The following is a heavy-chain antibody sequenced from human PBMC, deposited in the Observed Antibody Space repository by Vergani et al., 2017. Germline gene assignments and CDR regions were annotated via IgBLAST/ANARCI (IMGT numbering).Heavy chain of an antibody. CDR3: ARGLWDCTHIRCSPPSY. CDR2: ISSSGSTI. CDR1: GFTFSDYY. D-gene: IGHD2-8*01. Sequence: QVQLVESGGGLVKPGGSLRLSCAASGFTFSDYYMSWIRQAPGKGLEWVSYISSSGSTIYYAGSVEGRFTITRDNAKKSVYLQMNSLRAEDTAMYFCARGLWDCTHIRCSPPSYWGQGTQVTVSS. V-gene: IGHV3-11*04. J-gene: IGHJ4*02.